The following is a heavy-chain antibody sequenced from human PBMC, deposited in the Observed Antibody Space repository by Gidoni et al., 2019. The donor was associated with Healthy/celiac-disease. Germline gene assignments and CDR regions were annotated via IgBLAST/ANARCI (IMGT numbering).Heavy chain of an antibody. CDR2: INHSGST. CDR3: ARGVVWNYRAFDI. Sequence: QVQLQQWGAGLLKPSETLSLTCAVYGGSFSGYYWSWIRQPPGKGLEWIGEINHSGSTNYNPSLKSRVTISVDTSKNQFSLKLSSVTAADTAVYYCARGVVWNYRAFDIWGQGTMVTVSS. CDR1: GGSFSGYY. D-gene: IGHD1-7*01. J-gene: IGHJ3*02. V-gene: IGHV4-34*01.